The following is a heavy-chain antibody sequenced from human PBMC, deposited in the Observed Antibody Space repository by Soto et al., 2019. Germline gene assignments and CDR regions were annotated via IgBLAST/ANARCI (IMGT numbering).Heavy chain of an antibody. D-gene: IGHD2-2*01. CDR2: INAGNGNT. J-gene: IGHJ4*02. CDR3: AKALGISFTYYFDY. Sequence: GASVKVSCKASGYTFTSYAMHWVRQAPGQRLEWMGWINAGNGNTKYSQKFQGRVTITRDTSASTAYMELSSLRSEDTAVYYCAKALGISFTYYFDYWGQGTLVTVS. CDR1: GYTFTSYA. V-gene: IGHV1-3*01.